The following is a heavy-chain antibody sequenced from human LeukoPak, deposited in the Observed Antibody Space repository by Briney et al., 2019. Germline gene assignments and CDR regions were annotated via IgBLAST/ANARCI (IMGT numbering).Heavy chain of an antibody. J-gene: IGHJ4*02. V-gene: IGHV3-30*04. CDR1: GFTFSSYA. D-gene: IGHD1-1*01. Sequence: PGRSLRLSCAASGFTFSSYAMHWVRQAPGKGLEWVAFISYDGSSKFYADSVKGRFTISRDDSNNTLYLQMNSLGPEDTATYYCARDIEYTKSSYFQYWGQGTRVTVSS. CDR3: ARDIEYTKSSYFQY. CDR2: ISYDGSSK.